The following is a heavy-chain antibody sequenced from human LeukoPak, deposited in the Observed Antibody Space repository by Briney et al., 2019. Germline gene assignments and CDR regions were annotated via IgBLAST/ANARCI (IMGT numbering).Heavy chain of an antibody. CDR3: ARVAVLLWFGEQL. J-gene: IGHJ4*02. CDR2: ISAYNGNT. V-gene: IGHV1-18*01. Sequence: ASVKVSCKASGGTFTSYGISWVRQAPGQGLEWMGWISAYNGNTSYAQKLQGRVTMTTDTSTSTAYMELRSLRSDDTAVYYCARVAVLLWFGEQLWGQGTLVTVSS. D-gene: IGHD3-10*01. CDR1: GGTFTSYG.